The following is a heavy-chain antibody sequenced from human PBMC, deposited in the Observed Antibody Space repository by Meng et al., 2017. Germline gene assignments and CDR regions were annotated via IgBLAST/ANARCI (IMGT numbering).Heavy chain of an antibody. D-gene: IGHD1-26*01. Sequence: LLELGGGVLRLGGSLSLSFAASGFTFDDYGMSWVRQAPGKGLEWVSGINWNGGSTGYADSVKGRFTISRDNAKNSLYLQMNSLRAEDTALYYCARNSGSYPYWYFDLWGRGTLVTVSS. CDR3: ARNSGSYPYWYFDL. CDR1: GFTFDDYG. V-gene: IGHV3-20*03. CDR2: INWNGGST. J-gene: IGHJ2*01.